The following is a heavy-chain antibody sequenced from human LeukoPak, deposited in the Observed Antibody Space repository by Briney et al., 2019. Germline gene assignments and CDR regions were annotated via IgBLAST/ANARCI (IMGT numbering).Heavy chain of an antibody. D-gene: IGHD3-9*01. V-gene: IGHV3-23*01. CDR3: AKDPTYDILTGYYLGPFDY. J-gene: IGHJ4*02. CDR2: ISGSGGST. CDR1: GFTFSTYA. Sequence: GGSLRLSCAASGFTFSTYAMTWVRQAPGKGLEWVSAISGSGGSTYYADSVKGRFTISRDNSKNTLYLQMNSLRAEDTAVYYCAKDPTYDILTGYYLGPFDYWGQGTLVTVSS.